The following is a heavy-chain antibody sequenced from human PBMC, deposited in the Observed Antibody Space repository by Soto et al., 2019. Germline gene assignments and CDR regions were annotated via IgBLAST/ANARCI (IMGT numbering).Heavy chain of an antibody. CDR3: AADLDPATPDYYYAMDV. J-gene: IGHJ6*02. CDR1: GFTFTRSA. CDR2: IVVGSGNT. D-gene: IGHD2-15*01. V-gene: IGHV1-58*01. Sequence: ASVKVSCKASGFTFTRSAVQWVRQARGQRLEWIGWIVVGSGNTNYAQKFQERVTITRDMSTSTAYMELSSLRSEDTAVYYCAADLDPATPDYYYAMDVWGQGTTVTVSS.